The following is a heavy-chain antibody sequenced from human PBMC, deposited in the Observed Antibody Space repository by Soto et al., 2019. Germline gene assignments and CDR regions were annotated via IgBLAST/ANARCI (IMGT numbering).Heavy chain of an antibody. V-gene: IGHV4-4*02. CDR2: IFHSGST. J-gene: IGHJ5*02. Sequence: SETLSLTCVVSGGSISDSDWWSWVRQPPGKGLEWIGEIFHSGSTNSNPSLKSRVTMSVDKSKNQFSLKLNSVTAADTAVYFCARDGTFDSGGYYYVSWFDLWGQGTPVTVSS. CDR1: GGSISDSDW. CDR3: ARDGTFDSGGYYYVSWFDL. D-gene: IGHD3-22*01.